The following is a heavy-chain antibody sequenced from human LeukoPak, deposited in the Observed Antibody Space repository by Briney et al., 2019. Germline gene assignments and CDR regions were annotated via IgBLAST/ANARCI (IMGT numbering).Heavy chain of an antibody. D-gene: IGHD6-19*01. Sequence: SETLSLTCTVSGGSISSSSYYWGWIRQPPGRGLEWIGSIYYSGSTYYNPSLKSRVTISVDTSKNQFSLKLSSVTAADTAVYYCARLAVAGNFDYWGQGTPVTVSS. J-gene: IGHJ4*02. V-gene: IGHV4-39*07. CDR2: IYYSGST. CDR1: GGSISSSSYY. CDR3: ARLAVAGNFDY.